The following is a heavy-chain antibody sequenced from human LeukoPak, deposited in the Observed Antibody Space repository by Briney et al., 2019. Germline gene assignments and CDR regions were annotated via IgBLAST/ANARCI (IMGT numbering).Heavy chain of an antibody. V-gene: IGHV3-23*01. CDR3: AKGHYDILTGDY. CDR2: ISGSGGST. J-gene: IGHJ4*02. CDR1: GFTFSSYE. Sequence: GGSLRLSCGASGFTFSSYEMNWVRQAPGKGLEWVSAISGSGGSTYYADSVKGRFTISRDNSKNTLYLQINSLRAEDTAVYYCAKGHYDILTGDYWGQRTLVTVSS. D-gene: IGHD3-9*01.